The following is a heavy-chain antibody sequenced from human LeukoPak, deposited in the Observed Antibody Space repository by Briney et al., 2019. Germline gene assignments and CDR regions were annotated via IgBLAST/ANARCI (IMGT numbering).Heavy chain of an antibody. CDR2: ISTYNGNT. CDR3: ARHTASPTLDY. J-gene: IGHJ4*02. D-gene: IGHD4-17*01. CDR1: GGTFSGYG. V-gene: IGHV1-18*01. Sequence: ASVKVSCKASGGTFSGYGINWVRQAPGQGLEWMGWISTYNGNTNFAQKFQARVTMTTDTSTSTAYMELRSLRSDDTAVYYCARHTASPTLDYWGQGALVTVSS.